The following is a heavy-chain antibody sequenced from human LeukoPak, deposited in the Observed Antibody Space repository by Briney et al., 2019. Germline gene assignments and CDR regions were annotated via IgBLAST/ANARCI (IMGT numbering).Heavy chain of an antibody. CDR1: GYTFTSYY. CDR2: INPSGGST. V-gene: IGHV1-46*01. J-gene: IGHJ4*02. Sequence: ASVKVSCKASGYTFTSYYMHWVRQAPGQGLEWMGIINPSGGSTSYAQKFQGRVTMTRDTSTSTAYMELSSLRSEDTAVYYCASILSGAFDYWGQGTLVTVSS. CDR3: ASILSGAFDY. D-gene: IGHD2-21*01.